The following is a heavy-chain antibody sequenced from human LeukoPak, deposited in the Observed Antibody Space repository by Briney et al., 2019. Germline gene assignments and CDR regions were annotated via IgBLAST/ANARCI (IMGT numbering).Heavy chain of an antibody. V-gene: IGHV4-34*01. CDR1: GGSFSGYY. Sequence: SETLSLTCAVYGGSFSGYYWSWIRQPPGKGLEWIGEINHSGSTNYNPSLKSRVTISVDTSKNQFSLKLTSVTAAGTAVYYCARGTLKSPTRPRDYWGQGNLVTVSS. CDR3: ARGTLKSPTRPRDY. CDR2: INHSGST. J-gene: IGHJ4*02.